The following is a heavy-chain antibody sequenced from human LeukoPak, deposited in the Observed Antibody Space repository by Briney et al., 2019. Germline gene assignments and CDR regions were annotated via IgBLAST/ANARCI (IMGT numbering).Heavy chain of an antibody. Sequence: NSSETLSLTCAVYGGSFSGYYWSWIRQPPGKGLEWIGEINHSGSTNYNPSLKSRVTISVDTSKNQFSLKLSSVTAADTAGYYCASPYPYTNWFDPWGQGTLVTVSS. CDR3: ASPYPYTNWFDP. CDR1: GGSFSGYY. V-gene: IGHV4-34*01. J-gene: IGHJ5*02. D-gene: IGHD2-15*01. CDR2: INHSGST.